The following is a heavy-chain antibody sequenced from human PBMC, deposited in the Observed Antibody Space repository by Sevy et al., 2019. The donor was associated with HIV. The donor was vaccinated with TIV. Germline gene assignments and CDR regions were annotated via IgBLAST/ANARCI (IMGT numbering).Heavy chain of an antibody. CDR1: GFTFNRYS. CDR2: ISFDATNK. CDR3: ALERLSSDVAEYFQN. D-gene: IGHD1-1*01. V-gene: IGHV3-30-3*01. J-gene: IGHJ1*01. Sequence: GGSPRLSCAASGFTFNRYSMHWVRQAPGKGLEWVATISFDATNKHYPDSVKGRFTISSDNFQNSLFLQMDSLRPEDTAVYYCALERLSSDVAEYFQNWGQGTLVTVSS.